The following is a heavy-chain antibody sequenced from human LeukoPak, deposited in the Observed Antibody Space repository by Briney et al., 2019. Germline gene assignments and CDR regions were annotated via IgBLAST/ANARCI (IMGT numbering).Heavy chain of an antibody. V-gene: IGHV4-30-2*01. J-gene: IGHJ4*02. CDR1: GGSISSGGYS. Sequence: PSETLSLTCAVSGGSISSGGYSWSWIRQPPGKGLEWIGNIYHSGSTYYNPSLRSRVTISVDRSKNQFSLKLTSVTAADTAVYYCAREGGYGDLDYWGQGTLVTVSS. CDR3: AREGGYGDLDY. CDR2: IYHSGST. D-gene: IGHD4-17*01.